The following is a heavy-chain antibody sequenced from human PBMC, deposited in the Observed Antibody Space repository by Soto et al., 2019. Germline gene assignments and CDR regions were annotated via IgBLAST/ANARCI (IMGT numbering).Heavy chain of an antibody. D-gene: IGHD3-16*01. CDR2: IYPGDSDT. CDR1: WYRFTRFL. J-gene: IGHJ6*02. V-gene: IGHV5-51*01. Sequence: GALKVFWKGSWYRFTRFLNGLVGQEPGKGLEWMGIIYPGDSDTRYSPSFQGQVTISADKSISTAYLQWSSLKASDTAMYYCARRGYVDYYGMDVWGQGTTVTVSS. CDR3: ARRGYVDYYGMDV.